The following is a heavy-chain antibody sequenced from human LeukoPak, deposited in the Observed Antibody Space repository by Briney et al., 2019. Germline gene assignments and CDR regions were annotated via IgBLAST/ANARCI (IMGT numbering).Heavy chain of an antibody. CDR1: GGSMTTHH. J-gene: IGHJ4*02. V-gene: IGHV4-59*11. CDR3: TTIKRGDIFGYFDF. CDR2: VFGSGRT. D-gene: IGHD5-18*01. Sequence: SETLSLTCTLSGGSMTTHHWNWIRQTPGKGLEWIGYVFGSGRTKVNPSLKSRVTLSADTSKNQLSLRLSSVTAADTAMYYCTTIKRGDIFGYFDFWGQGILVTVSS.